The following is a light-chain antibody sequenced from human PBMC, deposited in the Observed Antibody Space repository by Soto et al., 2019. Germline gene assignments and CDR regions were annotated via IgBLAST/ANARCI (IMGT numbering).Light chain of an antibody. CDR3: QERSKWPMVT. CDR2: DTS. J-gene: IGKJ3*01. V-gene: IGKV3-11*01. Sequence: EIVLTQSPVTLSLSPGDRATLSCRASQTVSKYLAWYQQKPGQPPRLLVYDTSNRSSGIPARFSGSGSGTDFTLTIRSLEPEDFAVYYCQERSKWPMVTFGPGTKV. CDR1: QTVSKY.